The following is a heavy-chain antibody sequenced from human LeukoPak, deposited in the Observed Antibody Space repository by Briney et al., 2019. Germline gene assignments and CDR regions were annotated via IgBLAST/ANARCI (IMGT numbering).Heavy chain of an antibody. CDR3: ARARLRGPNQD. V-gene: IGHV4-30-4*01. Sequence: SETLSLTCTVSGDSMYSGDYYCNWIRQAPGKGLEWIGHIYDDESTYYNPSLKNRVFMSVDASEMQFSLRLTSVTAADSGLYYCARARLRGPNQDWSPGTLVTVSS. CDR2: IYDDEST. CDR1: GDSMYSGDYY. J-gene: IGHJ4*02. D-gene: IGHD3-16*01.